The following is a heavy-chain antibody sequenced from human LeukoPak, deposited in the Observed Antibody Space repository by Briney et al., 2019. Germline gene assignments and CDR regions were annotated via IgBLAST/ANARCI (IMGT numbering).Heavy chain of an antibody. D-gene: IGHD3-16*01. CDR3: ASPAGYYDYVWGSLGY. J-gene: IGHJ4*02. CDR1: GFTFSSYA. CDR2: ISYDGSNK. Sequence: PGGSLRLSCAASGFTFSSYAMHWVRQAPGKGLEWVALISYDGSNKYYADSVKGRFTISRDNSKNTLYLQMNSLRAEDTAVYYCASPAGYYDYVWGSLGYWGQGTLVTVSS. V-gene: IGHV3-30*01.